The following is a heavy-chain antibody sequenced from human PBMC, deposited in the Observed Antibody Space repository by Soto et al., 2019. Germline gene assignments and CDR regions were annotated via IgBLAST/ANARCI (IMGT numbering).Heavy chain of an antibody. Sequence: PSQTLSLTCTGSGDSLRRGNHYWSWLRQPPGKGLEWIGYIYYSGSTYYSPSLKSRVTISVDTSKNQFSLKLSSVTAADRAVYYFARGDSGNRDGMDVRGQGTTV. CDR3: ARGDSGNRDGMDV. V-gene: IGHV4-30-4*01. D-gene: IGHD6-25*01. CDR2: IYYSGST. J-gene: IGHJ6*02. CDR1: GDSLRRGNHY.